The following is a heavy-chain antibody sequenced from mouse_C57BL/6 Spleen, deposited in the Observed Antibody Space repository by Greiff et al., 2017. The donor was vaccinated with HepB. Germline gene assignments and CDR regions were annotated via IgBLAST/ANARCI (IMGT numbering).Heavy chain of an antibody. J-gene: IGHJ2*01. CDR3: GLLRSYYFDD. D-gene: IGHD1-1*01. V-gene: IGHV1-22*01. CDR2: INPNNGGT. CDR1: GYTFTDYN. Sequence: VHVKQSGPELVKPGASVKMSCKASGYTFTDYNMHWVKQSHGKSLEWIGYINPNNGGTSYNQKFKGKATLTVNKSSSTAYMELRSLTSEDSAVYYCGLLRSYYFDDWGQGTTLTVSS.